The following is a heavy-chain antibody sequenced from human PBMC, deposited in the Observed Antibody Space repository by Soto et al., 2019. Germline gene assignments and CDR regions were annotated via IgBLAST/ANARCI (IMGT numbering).Heavy chain of an antibody. D-gene: IGHD3-9*01. Sequence: QVLLQHWGAGLLKPSETLSLTCAVSGGSFSGYYWSWIRQPPGKGLEWIGEINHSGSTNYNPSLKRQPTITVXTXPXXFPLKLNSVTASDTAVYYCARSNILTGFSVVFFDVWGRAIPVTVSS. V-gene: IGHV4-34*01. J-gene: IGHJ2*01. CDR1: GGSFSGYY. CDR3: ARSNILTGFSVVFFDV. CDR2: INHSGST.